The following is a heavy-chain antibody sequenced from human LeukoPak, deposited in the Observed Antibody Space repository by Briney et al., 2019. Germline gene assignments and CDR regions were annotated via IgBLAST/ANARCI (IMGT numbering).Heavy chain of an antibody. V-gene: IGHV1-2*06. CDR2: INPNSGGT. CDR1: GYTFTGYY. J-gene: IGHJ5*02. Sequence: GASVKVSCKASGYTFTGYYMHWVRQAPGQGLEWMGRINPNSGGTNYAQKFQGRVAMTRDTSISTAYMELSRLRSDDTAVYYCARDYGNYYDSSGDPWGQGTLVTVSS. CDR3: ARDYGNYYDSSGDP. D-gene: IGHD3-22*01.